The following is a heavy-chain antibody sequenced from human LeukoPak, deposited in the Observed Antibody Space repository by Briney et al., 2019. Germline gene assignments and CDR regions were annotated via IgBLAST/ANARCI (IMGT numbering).Heavy chain of an antibody. CDR1: GYTLTELS. CDR2: FDPEDGET. Sequence: ASVKVSCKVSGYTLTELSMHWVRQAPGKGLEWMGGFDPEDGETIYAQKFQGRVTMTEDTSTDTAYMELSSLRSEDTAVYYCATDLNCGGDCYSFDYWGQGTLVTVSS. J-gene: IGHJ4*02. V-gene: IGHV1-24*01. CDR3: ATDLNCGGDCYSFDY. D-gene: IGHD2-21*02.